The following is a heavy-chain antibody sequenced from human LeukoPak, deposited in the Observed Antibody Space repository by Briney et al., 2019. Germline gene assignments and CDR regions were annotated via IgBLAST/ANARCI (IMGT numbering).Heavy chain of an antibody. D-gene: IGHD5-18*01. CDR1: GYSFTTYW. CDR2: IYPGDSDT. CDR3: ARHGSYGYLTFDY. J-gene: IGHJ4*02. Sequence: GESLKISCKGSGYSFTTYWIGWVRQMPGKGLEWMGIIYPGDSDTRYSPSFQGQVTISGDKAISTVYLQWSSLKASDTAMYYCARHGSYGYLTFDYWGQGTLVTVSS. V-gene: IGHV5-51*01.